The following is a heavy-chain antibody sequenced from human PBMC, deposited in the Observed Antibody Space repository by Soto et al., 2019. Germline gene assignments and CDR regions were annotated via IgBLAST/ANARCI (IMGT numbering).Heavy chain of an antibody. Sequence: SETLSLTCTVSGDSITSNQWTWIRQSPGKGLEWLGYIFAAGDSKYNPSLKGRVTLSLDTSRNQFSLRLTSVTAADTAVYFCARSLFVTIYSNPRYYHFSVDVWGKGTTVTVSS. D-gene: IGHD1-26*01. CDR1: GDSITSNQ. CDR3: ARSLFVTIYSNPRYYHFSVDV. J-gene: IGHJ6*04. V-gene: IGHV4-4*09. CDR2: IFAAGDS.